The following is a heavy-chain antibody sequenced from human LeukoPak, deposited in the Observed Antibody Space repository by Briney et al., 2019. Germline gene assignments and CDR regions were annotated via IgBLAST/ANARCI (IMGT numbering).Heavy chain of an antibody. Sequence: GGSVKVSCKASGYTFTSYYMHWVRQAPGQGLEWMGIINPSGGSTSYAQKFQGRVTMTRDMSTSTVYMELSSLRSEDTAVYYCARTVGARYYFDYWGQGTLVTVSS. J-gene: IGHJ4*02. D-gene: IGHD1-26*01. CDR3: ARTVGARYYFDY. CDR2: INPSGGST. CDR1: GYTFTSYY. V-gene: IGHV1-46*01.